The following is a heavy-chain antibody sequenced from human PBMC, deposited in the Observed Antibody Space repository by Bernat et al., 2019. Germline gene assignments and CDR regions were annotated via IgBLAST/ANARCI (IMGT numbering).Heavy chain of an antibody. D-gene: IGHD4-23*01. Sequence: EVQLVESGGGLIQPGGSLRLSCAASEFTVSKNYMNWVRQAPGKGLERVALIYSGGNTYYGASGKGRFTSSRDNSKNTVYLQMNSLRAEDTAVYYCARDGLTVVTPTIYSTGAFDIWGQGTMVTVSS. CDR3: ARDGLTVVTPTIYSTGAFDI. J-gene: IGHJ3*02. CDR2: IYSGGNT. V-gene: IGHV3-53*01. CDR1: EFTVSKNY.